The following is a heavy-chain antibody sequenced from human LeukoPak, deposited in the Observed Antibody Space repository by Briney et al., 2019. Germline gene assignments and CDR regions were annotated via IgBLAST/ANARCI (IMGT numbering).Heavy chain of an antibody. CDR2: IYYSGST. V-gene: IGHV4-59*01. Sequence: SETLSVTCTVSRGSLISYYWSWIRQPPGKGLEWIGYIYYSGSTKYKPSLKSRVTISVDTSRNQISLKLSSVTAADTAVYYCARGRFLDAFDIWGQGTMVTVSS. J-gene: IGHJ3*02. CDR1: RGSLISYY. D-gene: IGHD3-3*01. CDR3: ARGRFLDAFDI.